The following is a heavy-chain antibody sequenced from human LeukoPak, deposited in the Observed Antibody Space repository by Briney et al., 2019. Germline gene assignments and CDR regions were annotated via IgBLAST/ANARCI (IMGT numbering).Heavy chain of an antibody. CDR1: GYTFTGYY. CDR3: ARVPGIVGASGY. D-gene: IGHD1-26*01. V-gene: IGHV1-2*02. CDR2: INPNSGGT. Sequence: ASVKVSCKASGYTFTGYYMHWVRQALGQGLEWMGWINPNSGGTNYAQKFQGRVTMTRDTSISTAYMELSSRRSDDTAVYYCARVPGIVGASGYWGQGTLVTVSS. J-gene: IGHJ4*02.